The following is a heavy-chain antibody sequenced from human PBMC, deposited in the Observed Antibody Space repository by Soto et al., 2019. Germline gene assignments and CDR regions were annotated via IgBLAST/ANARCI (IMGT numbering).Heavy chain of an antibody. J-gene: IGHJ2*01. Sequence: SETLSLTCTVSGSDITTYYWSWLRQSPGKGLEWIGHIYDTGSTTYNPSLKSRLTMSMDMSKNQVSLNLTSVTAADTAVYYCVRDRADFSSTYYHYFSVWGRGTLVTVSS. D-gene: IGHD6-13*01. CDR3: VRDRADFSSTYYHYFSV. V-gene: IGHV4-59*12. CDR2: IYDTGST. CDR1: GSDITTYY.